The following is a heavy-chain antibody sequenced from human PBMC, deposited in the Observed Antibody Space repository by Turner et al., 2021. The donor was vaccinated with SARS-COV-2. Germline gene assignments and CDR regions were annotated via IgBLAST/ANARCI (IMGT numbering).Heavy chain of an antibody. CDR3: ARDHRPVVVPAAKRAGSYYYGMDV. V-gene: IGHV3-21*01. J-gene: IGHJ6*02. D-gene: IGHD2-2*01. CDR1: GFTFSSYS. CDR2: ISSSSSYI. Sequence: EVQLVESGGGLVKPGGSLRLSCAASGFTFSSYSMNWVRQAPGKGLAWVSSISSSSSYISYADSVKGRFTISRDNAKNSLYLQMNSLRAEDTAVYYCARDHRPVVVPAAKRAGSYYYGMDVWGQGTTVTVSS.